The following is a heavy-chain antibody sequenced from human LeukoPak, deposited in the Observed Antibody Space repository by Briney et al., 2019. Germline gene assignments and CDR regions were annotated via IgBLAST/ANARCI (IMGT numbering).Heavy chain of an antibody. V-gene: IGHV4-61*02. CDR1: GGSISSGSYF. CDR2: ISISGNT. D-gene: IGHD6-19*01. CDR3: AREMGVAGFSTGWYKGNFDY. Sequence: KSSETLSLTCTVSGGSISSGSYFWSWIRQPAGKGLEWIGRISISGNTNYNPSLKRRVSISIDTSKNHFSLKLSSVTAADTAVYYCAREMGVAGFSTGWYKGNFDYWGQGTLVTVSS. J-gene: IGHJ4*02.